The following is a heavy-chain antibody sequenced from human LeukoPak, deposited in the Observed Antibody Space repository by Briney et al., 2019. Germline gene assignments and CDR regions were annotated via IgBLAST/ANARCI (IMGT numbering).Heavy chain of an antibody. D-gene: IGHD1-7*01. J-gene: IGHJ4*02. CDR3: ANWNYGYYFDY. Sequence: PGGSLRLSCAASGFTFSSYGMHWVRRAPGKGLEWVAVISYDGSNKYYADSVKGRFTISRDNSKNTLYLQMNSLRAEDTAVYYCANWNYGYYFDYWGQGTLVTVSS. CDR2: ISYDGSNK. V-gene: IGHV3-30*18. CDR1: GFTFSSYG.